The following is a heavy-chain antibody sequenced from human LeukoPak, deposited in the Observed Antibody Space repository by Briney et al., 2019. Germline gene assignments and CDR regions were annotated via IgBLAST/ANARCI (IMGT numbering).Heavy chain of an antibody. CDR2: VSGGVGSP. V-gene: IGHV3-23*01. J-gene: IGHJ4*02. CDR3: AKPGVAAAAGKVDY. D-gene: IGHD6-13*01. CDR1: GFTPTSDA. Sequence: PLGSLRLSPAASGFTPTSDAMSSGRQAPRERLEWVSAVSGGVGSPYSTPSVKGRSTISKDNSKNTLYLHINSLRAEDTAVYDCAKPGVAAAAGKVDYWGQGTLVTVSS.